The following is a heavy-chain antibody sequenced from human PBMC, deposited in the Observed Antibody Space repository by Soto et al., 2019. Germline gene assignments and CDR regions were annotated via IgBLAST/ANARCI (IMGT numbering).Heavy chain of an antibody. CDR3: ARVGAAAGYYYGIDV. CDR2: IYIIGST. Sequence: PSETLYLTSTVSPDSISSYYWSWIRQTAGKGLEWVGRIYIIGSTSYNPSLKSRVTMSLDTSKNQFSLKLNSLTAADTAVYYCARVGAAAGYYYGIDVWGQGTTVTVSS. D-gene: IGHD6-13*01. V-gene: IGHV4-4*07. CDR1: PDSISSYY. J-gene: IGHJ6*02.